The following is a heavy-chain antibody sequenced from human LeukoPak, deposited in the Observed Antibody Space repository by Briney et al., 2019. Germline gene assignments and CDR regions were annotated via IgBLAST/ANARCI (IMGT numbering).Heavy chain of an antibody. V-gene: IGHV3-66*01. CDR1: GFIVSSNY. CDR2: IYSGGTT. J-gene: IGHJ3*02. D-gene: IGHD3-10*01. Sequence: GGSLRLSCAASGFIVSSNYMNWVRQPPGEGLEWVSVIYSGGTTYYADSVKGRFTISRDNSRNILYLQMNSLRAEDTAVYYCALELVWFGAERNDAFDIWGQGTMVTVSS. CDR3: ALELVWFGAERNDAFDI.